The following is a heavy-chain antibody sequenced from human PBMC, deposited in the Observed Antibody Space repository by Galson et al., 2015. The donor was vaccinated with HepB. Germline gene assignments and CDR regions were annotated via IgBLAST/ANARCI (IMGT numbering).Heavy chain of an antibody. CDR1: GYTFTNFY. CDR3: TRDRGGGWFDP. V-gene: IGHV1-46*01. D-gene: IGHD3-10*01. CDR2: IKPTDGRT. J-gene: IGHJ5*02. Sequence: SVKVSSQASGYTFTNFYFLWVRQAPGQGLEWMGIIKPTDGRTTYAQQFQGTVTMTRDASTTTIYMELSSLRSEDTAVYFCTRDRGGGWFDPWGQGTLVTVSS.